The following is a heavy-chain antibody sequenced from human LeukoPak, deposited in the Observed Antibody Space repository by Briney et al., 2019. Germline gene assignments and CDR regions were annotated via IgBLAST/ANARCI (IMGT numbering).Heavy chain of an antibody. V-gene: IGHV3-53*01. CDR2: IYSGGET. Sequence: PGGSLRLSCAVSGLTVSRNYMSWVRQAPGKGLEWVSTIYSGGETFYADSVKGRFTISRDNPRNAVFLEMKNLTPEDTAVYYCARGGGSGSFYGGSFDYWGQGTLVAVSS. D-gene: IGHD1-26*01. CDR1: GLTVSRNY. J-gene: IGHJ4*02. CDR3: ARGGGSGSFYGGSFDY.